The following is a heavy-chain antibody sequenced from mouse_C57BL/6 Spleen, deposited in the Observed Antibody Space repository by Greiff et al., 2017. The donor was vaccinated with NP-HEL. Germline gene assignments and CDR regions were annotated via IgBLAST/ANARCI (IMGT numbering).Heavy chain of an antibody. CDR2: IRNKANGYTK. CDR3: ASYIWAQASPYYYAMDY. J-gene: IGHJ4*01. CDR1: GFTFTDYY. V-gene: IGHV7-3*01. D-gene: IGHD3-2*02. Sequence: EVMLVESGGGLVQPGGSLSLSCAASGFTFTDYYMSWVRQPPGKALEWMGFIRNKANGYTKEDSATGKGRFTISRDNSQSILYLQMNALRAEDSATYYCASYIWAQASPYYYAMDYWGQGTSVTVSS.